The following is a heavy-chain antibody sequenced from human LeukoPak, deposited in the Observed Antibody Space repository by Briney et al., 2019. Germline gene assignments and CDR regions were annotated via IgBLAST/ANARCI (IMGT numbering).Heavy chain of an antibody. CDR2: ISAYSGYT. CDR3: ARNENYNCDY. Sequence: ASVRVSCKASGYTFTSYYISWVRQAPGQALEWMGWISAYSGYTNFAQKFQDRVTMTTDTSTSTAYMELRSLRSDDTAVYYCARNENYNCDYWGQGTLVTVSS. J-gene: IGHJ4*02. V-gene: IGHV1-18*01. CDR1: GYTFTSYY. D-gene: IGHD5-24*01.